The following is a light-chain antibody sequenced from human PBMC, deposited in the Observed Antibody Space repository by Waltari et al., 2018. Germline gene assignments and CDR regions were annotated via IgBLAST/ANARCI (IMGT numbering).Light chain of an antibody. Sequence: DIQLTQSPSFLSASVGDRVTITCRASQGISSYLAWYQQKPGKAPKLLIYAASTLQSGVPSVFSGSGSGTEFTLTISSLQPEDFATYYCQQLNSYPWTFGQGTKVEIK. CDR1: QGISSY. CDR2: AAS. J-gene: IGKJ1*01. V-gene: IGKV1-9*01. CDR3: QQLNSYPWT.